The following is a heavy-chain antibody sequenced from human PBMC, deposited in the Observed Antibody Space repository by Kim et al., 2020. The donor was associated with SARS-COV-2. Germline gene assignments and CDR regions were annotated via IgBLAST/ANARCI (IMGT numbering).Heavy chain of an antibody. D-gene: IGHD3-22*01. CDR2: ISYDGSNK. Sequence: GGSLRLSCAASGFTFSSYGMHWVRQAPGKGLEWVAVISYDGSNKYYADSVKGRFTISRDNSKNTLYLQMNSLRAEDTTVYYCAKDRGDYYDSSGSLDYWGQGTLVTVSS. CDR1: GFTFSSYG. CDR3: AKDRGDYYDSSGSLDY. J-gene: IGHJ4*02. V-gene: IGHV3-30*18.